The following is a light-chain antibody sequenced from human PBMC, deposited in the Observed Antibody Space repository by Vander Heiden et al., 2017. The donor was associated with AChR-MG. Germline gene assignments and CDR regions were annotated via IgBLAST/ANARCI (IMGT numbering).Light chain of an antibody. CDR3: QQDDNLPYT. J-gene: IGKJ2*01. CDR1: QDISNY. Sequence: DIQMTQSLSSLSASVGDRVTITCQASQDISNYLNWYQQKPGKAPKLLIYDASNLETGVPSRFSGSGSGTDFTFTISSLQPEDIATYYCQQDDNLPYTFGQGTKLEIK. CDR2: DAS. V-gene: IGKV1-33*01.